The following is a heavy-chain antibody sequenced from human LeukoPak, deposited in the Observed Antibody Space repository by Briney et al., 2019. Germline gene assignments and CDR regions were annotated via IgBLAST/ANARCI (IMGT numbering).Heavy chain of an antibody. CDR2: IYSRGGT. CDR3: ARDPPGIAASGTYY. J-gene: IGHJ4*02. D-gene: IGHD6-13*01. CDR1: WFSVNNNY. Sequence: GGSLRLSCAVSWFSVNNNYMNWVRQAPGKGLEWVSLIYSRGGTSYADSVKGRFTISRDSSKNTLFLQMNSLRVEDTAVYYCARDPPGIAASGTYYWGQGTLVTVSS. V-gene: IGHV3-53*01.